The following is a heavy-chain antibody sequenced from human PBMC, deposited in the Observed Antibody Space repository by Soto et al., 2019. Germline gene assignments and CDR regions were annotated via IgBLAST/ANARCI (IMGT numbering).Heavy chain of an antibody. CDR3: ARTDRDFYGLDV. V-gene: IGHV3-13*05. CDR1: GFTFRNYD. CDR2: ISAAGDP. J-gene: IGHJ6*02. Sequence: EVQLVESGGGLVQPGGSLRLSCEASGFTFRNYDMHWVRQGTGKGLEWVSGISAAGDPDYADSVEGRFTISRENAQTSFFLQMISLRVGATAVYYCARTDRDFYGLDVWGQGTTVIVSS.